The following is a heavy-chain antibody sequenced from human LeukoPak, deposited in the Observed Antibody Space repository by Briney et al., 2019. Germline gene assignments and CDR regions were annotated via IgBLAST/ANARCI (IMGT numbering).Heavy chain of an antibody. CDR2: IIPIFGTA. D-gene: IGHD1-26*01. V-gene: IGHV1-69*05. J-gene: IGHJ4*02. Sequence: GSSVKVSCKASGGTFTSYAISWVRQAPGQGLEWMGRIIPIFGTANYAQKFQGRVTITTDESTSTAYMELSSLRSEDMAVYYCARGPLLPLDYWGQGTLVTVSS. CDR1: GGTFTSYA. CDR3: ARGPLLPLDY.